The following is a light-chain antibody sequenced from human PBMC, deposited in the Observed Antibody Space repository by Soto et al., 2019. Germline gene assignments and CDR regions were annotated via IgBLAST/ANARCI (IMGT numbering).Light chain of an antibody. CDR1: QSVGYH. J-gene: IGKJ4*01. Sequence: EIVLTQYPGTLSLSPGERATLSCRSSQSVGYHLAWYQQKPGQAPRLLIYDASNRATGIPARFSGSGSGTDFTLAISSLEPEDFAVYYCQQRRNWPPVTFGGGTKVDIK. CDR3: QQRRNWPPVT. V-gene: IGKV3-11*01. CDR2: DAS.